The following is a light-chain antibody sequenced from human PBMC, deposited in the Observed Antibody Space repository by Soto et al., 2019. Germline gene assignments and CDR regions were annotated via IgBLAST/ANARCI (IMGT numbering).Light chain of an antibody. Sequence: QSALTQPASVSGSPGQSITISCTGTSSDVGGYNYVSWYQQHPGKAPKLMIYDVSNRPSGVSNRFSGSKSGNTASLTISGLQAEDEADYYCSSSTSSSTYVFGTGTKVPVL. J-gene: IGLJ1*01. CDR2: DVS. CDR3: SSSTSSSTYV. CDR1: SSDVGGYNY. V-gene: IGLV2-14*01.